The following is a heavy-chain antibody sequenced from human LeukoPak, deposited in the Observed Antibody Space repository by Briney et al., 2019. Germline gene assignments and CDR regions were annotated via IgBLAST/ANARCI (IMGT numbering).Heavy chain of an antibody. CDR3: ARERSGSYRFDY. CDR1: GYTFTSYG. CDR2: ISAYNGNT. J-gene: IGHJ4*02. V-gene: IGHV1-18*01. D-gene: IGHD1-26*01. Sequence: ASVKVSCKASGYTFTSYGISWVRQAPGQGLEWMGWISAYNGNTNYAQKLQGRVTMITDTSTGTAYMGLRSLRSDDTAVYYCARERSGSYRFDYWGQGTLVTVSS.